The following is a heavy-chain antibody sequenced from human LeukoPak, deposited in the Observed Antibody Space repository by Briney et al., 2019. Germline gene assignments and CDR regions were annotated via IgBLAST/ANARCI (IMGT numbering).Heavy chain of an antibody. CDR2: ISYDGSNK. CDR3: AAQYYYGSVDYFDY. CDR1: GFTFSSYG. J-gene: IGHJ4*02. Sequence: GGSLRLSCAASGFTFSSYGMHWVRQAPGKGLEWVAVISYDGSNKYYADSVKGRFTISRDNSKNTLYLQMNSLRAEDTAVYYCAAQYYYGSVDYFDYWGQGTLVTVSS. V-gene: IGHV3-30*04. D-gene: IGHD3-10*01.